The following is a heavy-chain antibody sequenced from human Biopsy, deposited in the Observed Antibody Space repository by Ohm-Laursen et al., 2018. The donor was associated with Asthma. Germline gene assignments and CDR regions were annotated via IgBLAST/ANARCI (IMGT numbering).Heavy chain of an antibody. Sequence: SLRLSCAASGFTFNSYWMSWVRQAPGKGLEWVANIKKDGSEEYYVDSVKGRFTISRDNAKNSLFLHMNSLRAEDTAVYYCARDGPELPTELDYWGPGTLVTVSS. J-gene: IGHJ4*02. D-gene: IGHD1-14*01. CDR2: IKKDGSEE. CDR1: GFTFNSYW. CDR3: ARDGPELPTELDY. V-gene: IGHV3-7*01.